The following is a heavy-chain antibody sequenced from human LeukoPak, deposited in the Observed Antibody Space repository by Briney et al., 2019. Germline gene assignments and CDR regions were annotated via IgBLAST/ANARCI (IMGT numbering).Heavy chain of an antibody. V-gene: IGHV3-7*01. D-gene: IGHD5-18*01. CDR3: AREGQVYSYAY. CDR2: IKQDGSGK. J-gene: IGHJ4*02. CDR1: GFTFSGYW. Sequence: GGSLRLSCAASGFTFSGYWMSWVRQAPGKGLEWVANIKQDGSGKYYVDSVKGRFTISRDNAKNSLYLQMNSLRAEDTAVYYCAREGQVYSYAYWGQGTLVTVSS.